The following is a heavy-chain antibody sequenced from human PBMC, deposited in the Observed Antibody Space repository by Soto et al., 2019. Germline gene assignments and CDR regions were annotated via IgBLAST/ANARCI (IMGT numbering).Heavy chain of an antibody. J-gene: IGHJ4*02. CDR3: ARNCGGDCYTNFDY. CDR2: ISGSGGTT. D-gene: IGHD2-21*02. CDR1: GFTFSSYA. Sequence: EVQLLESGGGLVQPGGSLSLSCAASGFTFSSYAMSWVRQAPGRGLEWVSAISGSGGTTYYGDSVRGRFTVSRDNSRDTLYLQMNSLRADDTALYYCARNCGGDCYTNFDYWGQGTLVTVSS. V-gene: IGHV3-23*01.